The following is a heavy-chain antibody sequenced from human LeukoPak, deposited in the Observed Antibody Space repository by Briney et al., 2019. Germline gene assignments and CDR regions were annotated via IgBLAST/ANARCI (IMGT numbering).Heavy chain of an antibody. CDR1: GGSISSYY. Sequence: PSETLSLTCTVSGGSISSYYWSWIRQPPGKGLEWIGCIHYSGSTTYNPSLKSRVTISVDTSKNQFSLKLSSVTAADTAVYYCARIRLDRAKTYYFDYWGQGTLVTVSS. CDR2: IHYSGST. V-gene: IGHV4-59*01. J-gene: IGHJ4*02. D-gene: IGHD1-14*01. CDR3: ARIRLDRAKTYYFDY.